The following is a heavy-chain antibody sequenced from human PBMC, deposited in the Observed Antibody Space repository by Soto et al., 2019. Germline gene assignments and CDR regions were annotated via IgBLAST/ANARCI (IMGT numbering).Heavy chain of an antibody. V-gene: IGHV4-39*07. CDR1: GGSISSSSYY. CDR3: ASSNIAAAGFYYYGMDV. D-gene: IGHD6-13*01. J-gene: IGHJ6*02. Sequence: SETLSLTCTVSGGSISSSSYYWGWIRQPPGKGLEWIGSIYYSGSTYYNPSLKSRVTTSVDTSKNQFSLKLSSVTAADTAVYYCASSNIAAAGFYYYGMDVWGRGTTVTVSS. CDR2: IYYSGST.